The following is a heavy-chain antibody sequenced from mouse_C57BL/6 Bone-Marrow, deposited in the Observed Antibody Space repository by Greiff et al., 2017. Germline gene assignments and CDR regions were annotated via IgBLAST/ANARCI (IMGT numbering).Heavy chain of an antibody. Sequence: VQLQQPGAELVMPGASVKLSCKASGYTFTSYWMHWVKQRPGQGLEWIGEIDPSDSYTNYNQKFKGKSTLTVDKSSSTAYMQLSSLTSEDSAVYDCARAVLLRSVDYWGQGTTLTVSS. V-gene: IGHV1-69*01. CDR1: GYTFTSYW. CDR3: ARAVLLRSVDY. J-gene: IGHJ2*01. CDR2: IDPSDSYT. D-gene: IGHD1-1*01.